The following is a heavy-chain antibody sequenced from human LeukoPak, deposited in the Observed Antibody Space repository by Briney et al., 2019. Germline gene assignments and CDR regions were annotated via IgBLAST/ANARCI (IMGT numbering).Heavy chain of an antibody. CDR2: ISSSTDYI. V-gene: IGHV3-21*01. Sequence: PGGSLRLSCAASGFTFSSYTMSWVRQAPGKGLEWVSSISSSTDYIYYADSVKGRFTISRDNAKNSLYLQMNSLRAEDTAVYYCARASDYGDYYFDYWGQGTLVTVSS. D-gene: IGHD4-17*01. CDR3: ARASDYGDYYFDY. J-gene: IGHJ4*02. CDR1: GFTFSSYT.